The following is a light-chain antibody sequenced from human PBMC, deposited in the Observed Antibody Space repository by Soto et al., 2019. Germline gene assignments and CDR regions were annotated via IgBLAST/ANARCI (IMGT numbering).Light chain of an antibody. J-gene: IGLJ2*01. V-gene: IGLV4-69*01. CDR3: QTWGTGIRVV. CDR2: LNSDGIH. CDR1: SDYSTYA. Sequence: QLVLTQSPSASASLGASVKLTCTLSSDYSTYAVAWHQQQPEKGPRYLMRLNSDGIHSKGDGIPDRFSGSSSGAERYLTISGLQSEDEADYYCQTWGTGIRVVFGGGTKLTVL.